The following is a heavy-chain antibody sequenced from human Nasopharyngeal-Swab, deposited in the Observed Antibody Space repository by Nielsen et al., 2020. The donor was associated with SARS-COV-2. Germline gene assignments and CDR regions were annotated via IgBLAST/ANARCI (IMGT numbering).Heavy chain of an antibody. J-gene: IGHJ5*02. Sequence: GGSLRLSCAASGFTFSSYAMSWVRQAPGKGLEWVSAISGSGGSTYYADSVKGRFTISRDNSKNTLYLQMNSLRAEDTAVYYCAKDEAGYCSSTSCFFNWFDPWGQGTLATVSS. V-gene: IGHV3-23*01. CDR1: GFTFSSYA. CDR3: AKDEAGYCSSTSCFFNWFDP. D-gene: IGHD2-2*01. CDR2: ISGSGGST.